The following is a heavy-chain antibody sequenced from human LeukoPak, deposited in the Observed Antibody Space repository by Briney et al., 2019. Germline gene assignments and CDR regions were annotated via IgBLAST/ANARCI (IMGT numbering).Heavy chain of an antibody. CDR1: GFTFSSYG. CDR3: ARESRVYGSGSYYQD. V-gene: IGHV3-33*01. J-gene: IGHJ4*02. D-gene: IGHD3-10*01. Sequence: PGGSLRLSCAASGFTFSSYGMHWVRQVPGKGLEWVAVIWYDGSNKYYADSVKGRFTISRDNSKNTLYLQMNSLRAEDTAVYYCARESRVYGSGSYYQDWGQGTLVTVSS. CDR2: IWYDGSNK.